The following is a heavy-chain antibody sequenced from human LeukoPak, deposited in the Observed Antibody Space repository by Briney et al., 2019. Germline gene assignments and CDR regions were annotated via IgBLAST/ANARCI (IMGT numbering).Heavy chain of an antibody. J-gene: IGHJ5*02. CDR3: ARDNSVGDTAWWFDP. Sequence: ASVKVSCKASGYTFTRHYMHWVRQAPGQGLEWMGVVNPGGSWTSYAQKFQGRVTMTRDMSTSTDYMELSSLRSEDTAVYYCARDNSVGDTAWWFDPWGQGTLVTVSS. CDR2: VNPGGSWT. D-gene: IGHD1-26*01. CDR1: GYTFTRHY. V-gene: IGHV1-46*01.